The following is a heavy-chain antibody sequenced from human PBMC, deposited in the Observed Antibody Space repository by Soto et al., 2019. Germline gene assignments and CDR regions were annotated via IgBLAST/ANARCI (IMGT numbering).Heavy chain of an antibody. CDR2: INHSGST. D-gene: IGHD2-2*01. Sequence: QVQLQQWGAGLLKPSETLSLTCAVYGGSFSGYCWSWIRQPPGKGLEWIGEINHSGSTNYNPSLKSRVTISVDTSKNQFSLKLSSVTAADTAVYYCARTRGAIVVVPAAIAWFDPWGQETLVTVSS. CDR1: GGSFSGYC. J-gene: IGHJ5*02. CDR3: ARTRGAIVVVPAAIAWFDP. V-gene: IGHV4-34*01.